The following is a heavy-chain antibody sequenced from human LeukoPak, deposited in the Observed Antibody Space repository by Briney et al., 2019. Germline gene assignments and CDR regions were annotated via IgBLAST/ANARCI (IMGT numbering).Heavy chain of an antibody. CDR2: ISGSGGST. D-gene: IGHD5-12*01. Sequence: PGGSLRLSCAASGFTFSSYAMSWVRQAPGKGLEWVSAISGSGGSTYNADSVKGRFTISRDNSKNTLYLQMNSLRAEDTAVYYCAKTLWWLRTRNALPSIYYFDYWGQGTLVTVSS. CDR3: AKTLWWLRTRNALPSIYYFDY. V-gene: IGHV3-23*01. J-gene: IGHJ4*02. CDR1: GFTFSSYA.